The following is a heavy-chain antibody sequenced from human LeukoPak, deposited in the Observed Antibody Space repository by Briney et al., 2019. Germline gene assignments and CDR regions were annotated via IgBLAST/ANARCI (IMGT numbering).Heavy chain of an antibody. D-gene: IGHD3-10*01. CDR2: ISWNSGSI. J-gene: IGHJ4*02. Sequence: GGSLRLSCAASGFTFDDYAMHWVRQAPGKGLEWVSGISWNSGSIGYADSVKGRFTISSDNAKNSLYLQMNSLRAEDTALYYCAKDHGSGSYPLDYWGQGTLVTVSS. CDR1: GFTFDDYA. V-gene: IGHV3-9*01. CDR3: AKDHGSGSYPLDY.